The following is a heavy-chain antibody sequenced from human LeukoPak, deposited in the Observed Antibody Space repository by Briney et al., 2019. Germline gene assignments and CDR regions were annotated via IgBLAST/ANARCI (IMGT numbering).Heavy chain of an antibody. CDR3: ARDPYGSGRKGS. J-gene: IGHJ5*02. V-gene: IGHV3-11*04. Sequence: GGSLRLSCVASGFTFSDYYMTWIRQAPGKGLEWVSYISSSGSDIYNADSVKGRFTISRDNAKNSLYLQMNSLRAEDTAVYYCARDPYGSGRKGSWGQGTLVTVS. D-gene: IGHD3-10*01. CDR2: ISSSGSDI. CDR1: GFTFSDYY.